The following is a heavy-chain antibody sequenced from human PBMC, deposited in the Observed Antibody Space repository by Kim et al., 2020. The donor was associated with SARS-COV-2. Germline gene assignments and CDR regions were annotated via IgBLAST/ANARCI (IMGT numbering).Heavy chain of an antibody. Sequence: SETLSLTCAVYGGSFSGYYWSWIRQPPGKGLEWIGEINHSGSTNYNPSLKSRVTISVDTSKNQFSLKLSSVTAADTAVYYCATGGSYGGDYWGQGTLVT. J-gene: IGHJ4*02. CDR3: ATGGSYGGDY. V-gene: IGHV4-34*01. D-gene: IGHD1-26*01. CDR1: GGSFSGYY. CDR2: INHSGST.